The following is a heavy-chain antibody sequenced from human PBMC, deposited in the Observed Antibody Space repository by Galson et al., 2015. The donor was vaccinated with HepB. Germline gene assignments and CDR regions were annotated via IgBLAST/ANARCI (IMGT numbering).Heavy chain of an antibody. CDR1: GYTFTGYY. CDR2: INPNSGGT. V-gene: IGHV1-2*02. CDR3: ARGSGGSYPIEFDY. Sequence: SVKVSCKASGYTFTGYYMHWVRQAPGQGLEWMGWINPNSGGTNYAQKFQGRVTMARDTSISTAYMELSRLRSDDTAVYYCARGSGGSYPIEFDYWGQGTLVTVSS. J-gene: IGHJ4*02. D-gene: IGHD1-26*01.